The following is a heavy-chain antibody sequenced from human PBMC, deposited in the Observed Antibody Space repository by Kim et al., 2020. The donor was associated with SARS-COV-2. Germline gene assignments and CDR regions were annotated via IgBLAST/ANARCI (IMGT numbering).Heavy chain of an antibody. CDR2: IYPGDSDT. CDR3: ARRGWELPGGAFDI. D-gene: IGHD1-26*01. J-gene: IGHJ3*02. Sequence: GESLKISCETSGYSFSIYWIGWVRQMPVKGLEWMWIIYPGDSDTRYSPSFQGQVTISADKSISTAYLQWSSLKASDTAIYYCARRGWELPGGAFDIWGQGTMVTVSS. CDR1: GYSFSIYW. V-gene: IGHV5-51*01.